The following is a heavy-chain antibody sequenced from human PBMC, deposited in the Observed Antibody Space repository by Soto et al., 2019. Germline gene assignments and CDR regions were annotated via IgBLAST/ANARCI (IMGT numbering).Heavy chain of an antibody. J-gene: IGHJ5*02. V-gene: IGHV1-69*12. CDR3: ARDLSRGYSWFDP. Sequence: QVQLVQSGAEVKKPGSSVKVSCKASGGTFGSYAINWVRQAPGQGLEWMGGIIPIFGTANYAQKFQGRVTITADESTSTAYMGLSSLRSEDTAVYYCARDLSRGYSWFDPWGQGTLVTVSS. D-gene: IGHD5-12*01. CDR1: GGTFGSYA. CDR2: IIPIFGTA.